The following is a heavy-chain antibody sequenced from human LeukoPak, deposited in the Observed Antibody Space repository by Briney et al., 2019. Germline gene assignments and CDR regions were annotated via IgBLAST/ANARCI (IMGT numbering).Heavy chain of an antibody. D-gene: IGHD2-15*01. J-gene: IGHJ3*02. CDR3: AREEVLHGFDI. CDR1: GGSISTYY. Sequence: SETLSLTCTVSGGSISTYYWSWIRQPPGKGLEYIGYIYYSGSTNYNPSLKSRVTMPLDTSKNQFSLKLSSVTAADTAVYYCAREEVLHGFDIWGQGTMVSVSS. V-gene: IGHV4-59*01. CDR2: IYYSGST.